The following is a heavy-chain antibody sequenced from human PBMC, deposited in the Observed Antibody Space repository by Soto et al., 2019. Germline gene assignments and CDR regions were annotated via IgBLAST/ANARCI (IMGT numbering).Heavy chain of an antibody. V-gene: IGHV4-39*01. CDR2: IYYSGST. CDR3: ARLPGITTSRRDY. D-gene: IGHD1-1*01. CDR1: GGSSISPTYH. Sequence: KASETLSLTCSVSGGSSISPTYHWVWIRQPPGKGLEWIGSIYYSGSTYYSPSLKSRVTISVDTSKNQFSLKVSSVTAADTAVYYCARLPGITTSRRDYWGQGTLVTVSS. J-gene: IGHJ4*02.